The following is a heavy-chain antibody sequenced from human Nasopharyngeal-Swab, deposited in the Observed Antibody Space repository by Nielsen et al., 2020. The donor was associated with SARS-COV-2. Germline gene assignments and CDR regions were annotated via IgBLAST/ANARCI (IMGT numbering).Heavy chain of an antibody. Sequence: ASVKVSCKASGYTFTSYYMHWVRQAPGQGLEWMGTINPSGGSTSYAQKFQGRVTMTRDTSTSTVYMELSSLRSEDTAVYYCARDLVDPGAFDIWGQGTMVTVSS. D-gene: IGHD1-26*01. CDR3: ARDLVDPGAFDI. CDR1: GYTFTSYY. V-gene: IGHV1-46*01. CDR2: INPSGGST. J-gene: IGHJ3*02.